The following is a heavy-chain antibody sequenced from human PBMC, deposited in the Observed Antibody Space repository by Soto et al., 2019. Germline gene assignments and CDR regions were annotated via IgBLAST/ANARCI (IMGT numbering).Heavy chain of an antibody. D-gene: IGHD6-19*01. CDR2: IIPIFGTA. Sequence: QVQLVQSGAEVKKPGSSVKVSCKASGGTFSSYAISWVRQAPGQGLEWMGGIIPIFGTANYAQKFQGRVTITADKSTSTAYMELSSLRSEDTAVYYCARDRLEIAVAAYYYYYGMDVWGQGTTVTVSS. V-gene: IGHV1-69*06. CDR1: GGTFSSYA. CDR3: ARDRLEIAVAAYYYYYGMDV. J-gene: IGHJ6*02.